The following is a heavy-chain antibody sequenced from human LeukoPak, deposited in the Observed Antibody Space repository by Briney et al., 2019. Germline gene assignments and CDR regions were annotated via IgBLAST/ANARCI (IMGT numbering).Heavy chain of an antibody. CDR1: AFTFCRYS. CDR3: TRDVSLSQPGGFDY. J-gene: IGHJ4*01. D-gene: IGHD6-13*01. V-gene: IGHV3-21*01. Sequence: PGGSLRLSRAASAFTFCRYSMNWVRQAPGKGLEWVSTISRTSTYIYYAHSVRGRFTISRDNTKNSVDLQMNSLRADDTAVYYCTRDVSLSQPGGFDYWGHGSLVTVSS. CDR2: ISRTSTYI.